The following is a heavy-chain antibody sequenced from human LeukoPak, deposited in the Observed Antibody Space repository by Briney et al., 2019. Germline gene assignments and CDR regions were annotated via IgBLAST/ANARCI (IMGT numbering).Heavy chain of an antibody. D-gene: IGHD2-2*01. CDR3: AKGVVDGSFDY. CDR2: IYYSGST. V-gene: IGHV4-59*08. Sequence: PSETLSLTCTVSGGSISSYYWSWIRQPPGKGLEWIGYIYYSGSTNYNPSLKSRVTISVDTSKNQFSLRLSSVTAADTAVYYCAKGVVDGSFDYWGQGTLVTVSS. J-gene: IGHJ4*02. CDR1: GGSISSYY.